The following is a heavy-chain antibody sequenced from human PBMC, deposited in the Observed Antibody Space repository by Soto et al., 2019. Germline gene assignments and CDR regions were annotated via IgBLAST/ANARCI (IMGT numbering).Heavy chain of an antibody. CDR1: GGSIRSSNW. CDR2: IYQSGRT. V-gene: IGHV4-4*02. D-gene: IGHD2-2*01. Sequence: QVQLQESGPGLVKPSGTLSLTCAVSGGSIRSSNWCSWVPQPPGKGLEGIGEIYQSGRTNYNPSLKSRVTISVDTSKTQFSLKLSSVTAADTTVYYCARVVGGYYYGIDVWGQGTTVTVSS. CDR3: ARVVGGYYYGIDV. J-gene: IGHJ6*02.